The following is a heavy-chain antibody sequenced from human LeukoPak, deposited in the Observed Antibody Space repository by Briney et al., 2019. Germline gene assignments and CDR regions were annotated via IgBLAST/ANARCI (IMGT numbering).Heavy chain of an antibody. J-gene: IGHJ4*02. CDR1: GYTFTSYG. V-gene: IGHV1-2*02. CDR2: INPNSGGT. D-gene: IGHD6-19*01. CDR3: ARVSVAGTGDY. Sequence: ASVKVSCKASGYTFTSYGISWVRQAPGQGLEWMGWINPNSGGTNYAQKFQGRVTMTRDTSISTAYMELSRLRSDDTAVYYCARVSVAGTGDYWGQGTLVTVSS.